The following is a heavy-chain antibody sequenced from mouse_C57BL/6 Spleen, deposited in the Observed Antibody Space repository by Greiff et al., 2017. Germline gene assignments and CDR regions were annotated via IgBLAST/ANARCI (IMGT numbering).Heavy chain of an antibody. J-gene: IGHJ4*01. CDR2: INPNNGGT. CDR1: GYTFTDYY. V-gene: IGHV1-26*01. Sequence: EVQLQQSGPELVKPGASVKISCKASGYTFTDYYMNWVKQSHGKSLEWIGDINPNNGGTSYNQKFKGKATLTVDKSSSTAYMELRSLTSEDSAVYYCARYDYRYAMDYWGQGTSVTVSS. CDR3: ARYDYRYAMDY. D-gene: IGHD2-4*01.